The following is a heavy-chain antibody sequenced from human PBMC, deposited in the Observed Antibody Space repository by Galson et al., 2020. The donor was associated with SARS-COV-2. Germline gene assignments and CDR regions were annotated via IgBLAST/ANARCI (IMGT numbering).Heavy chain of an antibody. V-gene: IGHV3-48*02. CDR1: GFTFSSYS. CDR2: ISSSSSII. D-gene: IGHD3-22*01. Sequence: GESLKISCAASGFTFSSYSMNWVRQAPGKGLEWVSYISSSSSIIYYADSVKGRFTISRDNAKNSLYLQMNSLRDEDTAVYYCARDPRYYYDSSGYYPFDYWGQGTLVTVSS. J-gene: IGHJ4*02. CDR3: ARDPRYYYDSSGYYPFDY.